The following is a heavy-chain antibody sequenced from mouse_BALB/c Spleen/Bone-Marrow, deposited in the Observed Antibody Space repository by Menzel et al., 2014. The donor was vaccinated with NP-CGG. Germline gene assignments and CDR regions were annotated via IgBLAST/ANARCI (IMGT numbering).Heavy chain of an antibody. CDR3: ASPIYYDYPLFAY. Sequence: QVQLKDSGPGLVAPSQSLSITCTVSGFSLTSYGVHWVRQPPGKALEWLGVIWAGGSTNYNSALMSRLSISKDNSKSQVFLKMNSLQTDDTAMYYCASPIYYDYPLFAYWGQGTLVTVSA. CDR1: GFSLTSYG. J-gene: IGHJ3*01. CDR2: IWAGGST. D-gene: IGHD2-4*01. V-gene: IGHV2-9*02.